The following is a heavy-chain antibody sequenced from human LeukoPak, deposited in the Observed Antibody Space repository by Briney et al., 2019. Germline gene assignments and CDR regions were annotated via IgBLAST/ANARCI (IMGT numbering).Heavy chain of an antibody. CDR2: IASDGNNR. V-gene: IGHV3-74*01. D-gene: IGHD4-23*01. Sequence: PGGSLRLSCAASGFTFSSYWMNWVRQVPGKGLVWVSRIASDGNNRDYADSVKGRFTISRDSAKNTLYLQMNSLRVEDTAVYYCARGRPHGNDYWGQGTLVTVSS. CDR3: ARGRPHGNDY. CDR1: GFTFSSYW. J-gene: IGHJ4*02.